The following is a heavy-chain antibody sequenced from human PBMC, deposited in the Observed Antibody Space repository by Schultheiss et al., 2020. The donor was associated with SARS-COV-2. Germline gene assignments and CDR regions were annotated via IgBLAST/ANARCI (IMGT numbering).Heavy chain of an antibody. CDR3: ARDSYGSGRGTSGMDV. D-gene: IGHD3-10*01. J-gene: IGHJ6*02. Sequence: SQTLSLTCTVSNGSITSGDYYWSWIRQPPGKGLEWIGYIYYSGSTNYNPSLKSRVTISLDTSKNQVTLRLSSVTAADTAVYYCARDSYGSGRGTSGMDVWGQGTTVTVSS. CDR1: NGSITSGDYY. CDR2: IYYSGST. V-gene: IGHV4-61*08.